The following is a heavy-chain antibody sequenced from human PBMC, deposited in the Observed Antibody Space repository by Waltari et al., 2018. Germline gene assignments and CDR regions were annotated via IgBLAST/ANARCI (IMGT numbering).Heavy chain of an antibody. V-gene: IGHV3-21*01. Sequence: EVQLVESGGGLVKPGGSLRLSCAASGFTFSSYSMNWVRQAPGKGLEWVSSISSSSSYIYYADSVKGRFTISRDNAKNSLYLQMNSLRAEDTAVYYCAKDIVVVPAAIRGPHYYYGMDVWGQGTTVTVSS. D-gene: IGHD2-2*02. CDR3: AKDIVVVPAAIRGPHYYYGMDV. CDR2: ISSSSSYI. J-gene: IGHJ6*02. CDR1: GFTFSSYS.